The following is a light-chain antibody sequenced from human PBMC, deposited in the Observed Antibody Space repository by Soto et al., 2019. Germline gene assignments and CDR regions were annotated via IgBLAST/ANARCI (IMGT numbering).Light chain of an antibody. J-gene: IGKJ2*01. CDR3: QQYNSWPPYT. CDR1: QTVNNN. Sequence: PPTLSVSPGERATLSCRASQTVNNNLAWYQQKPGQAPRLLISGASTRAAGIPARFSGSGSGTEFTLTISSLQSEDFAVYYCQQYNSWPPYTFGQGTKVDIK. CDR2: GAS. V-gene: IGKV3-15*01.